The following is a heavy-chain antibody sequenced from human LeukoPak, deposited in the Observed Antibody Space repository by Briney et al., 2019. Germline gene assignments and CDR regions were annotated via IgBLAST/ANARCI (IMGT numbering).Heavy chain of an antibody. Sequence: AGGSLRLSCAASGFTFDDYGMNWVRQAPGKGLGWVSGINWNGGSTGYADSVKGRFTISRDNAKNSLYLQMNSLRAEDTALYYCASTIFGGFDPWGQGTLVTVSS. J-gene: IGHJ5*02. D-gene: IGHD3-3*01. CDR1: GFTFDDYG. V-gene: IGHV3-20*04. CDR2: INWNGGST. CDR3: ASTIFGGFDP.